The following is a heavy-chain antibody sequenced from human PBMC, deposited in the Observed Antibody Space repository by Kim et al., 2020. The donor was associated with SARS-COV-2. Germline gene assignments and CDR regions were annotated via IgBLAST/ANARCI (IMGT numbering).Heavy chain of an antibody. CDR2: ISSSGRTI. CDR3: VRDASQYCRTTTCYDY. V-gene: IGHV3-48*03. D-gene: IGHD2-2*01. J-gene: IGHJ4*02. CDR1: GFTFSSFD. Sequence: GGSLRLSCAPSGFTFSSFDMNCVRQAPGKGLEWVSYISSSGRTINYPESVKGRFTISRDNAKNSLYLQMNSLRVEDTAVYYCVRDASQYCRTTTCYDYWGQGTLVTVSS.